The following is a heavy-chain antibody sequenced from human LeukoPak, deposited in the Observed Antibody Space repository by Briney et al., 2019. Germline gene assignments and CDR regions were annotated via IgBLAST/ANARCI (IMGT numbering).Heavy chain of an antibody. Sequence: ASVKVSCKASGYTFTGYYMHWVRQAPGQGLEWMGWINPNSGNTGYAQKFQGRVTITRNTSISTAYMELSSLRSEDTAVYYCARSSGWYYYYYYMDVWGKGTTVTVSS. D-gene: IGHD6-19*01. CDR1: GYTFTGYY. CDR3: ARSSGWYYYYYYMDV. J-gene: IGHJ6*03. CDR2: INPNSGNT. V-gene: IGHV1-8*03.